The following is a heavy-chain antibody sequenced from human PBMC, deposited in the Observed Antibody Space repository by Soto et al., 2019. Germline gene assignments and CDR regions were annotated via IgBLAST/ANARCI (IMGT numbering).Heavy chain of an antibody. Sequence: QVQLEQSGPEVKKPGASVKVSCKASAYSFDTYGVSWVRQAPGQGLEWMGWISGYNGQTNYAQKFRGRVTLTTDTSTSTAYMELRSLRSEDTAIYYCARDGRKQLWTEGLTAMDVWGQGTTVTVSS. CDR3: ARDGRKQLWTEGLTAMDV. J-gene: IGHJ6*02. D-gene: IGHD1-1*01. CDR1: AYSFDTYG. CDR2: ISGYNGQT. V-gene: IGHV1-18*04.